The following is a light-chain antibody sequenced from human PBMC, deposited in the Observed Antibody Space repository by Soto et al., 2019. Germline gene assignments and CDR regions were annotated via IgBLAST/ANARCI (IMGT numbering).Light chain of an antibody. Sequence: QSALTQPASVSASPGQSITIPCTGTSSDVGSYNLVSWFQQHPGKVPKLLIYEGTKRPSGLSDRFSGSNSGTTASLTISGLEADDEPHDYSYSHAGGSWYDFVTGTTVTGL. V-gene: IGLV2-23*01. CDR2: EGT. CDR1: SSDVGSYNL. CDR3: YSHAGGSWYD. J-gene: IGLJ1*01.